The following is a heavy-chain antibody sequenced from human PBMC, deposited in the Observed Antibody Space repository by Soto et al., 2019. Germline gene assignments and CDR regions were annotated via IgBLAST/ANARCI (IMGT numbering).Heavy chain of an antibody. V-gene: IGHV4-31*03. J-gene: IGHJ6*02. CDR2: IYYSGST. Sequence: QVQLQESGPGLVKPSQTVSLTCTVSGGSISSGGYYWSWIRQHPGKGLEWIGYIYYSGSTYYNPSLKSRVTIPVDTSKTHFALKLSSVTAADTAVYYCARVCGGDCHYGMDVWGQGTTVTVSS. CDR1: GGSISSGGYY. D-gene: IGHD2-21*02. CDR3: ARVCGGDCHYGMDV.